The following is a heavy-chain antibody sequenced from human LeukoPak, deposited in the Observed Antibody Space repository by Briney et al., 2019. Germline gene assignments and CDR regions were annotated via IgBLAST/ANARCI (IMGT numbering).Heavy chain of an antibody. D-gene: IGHD3-22*01. CDR2: IYENGGTT. CDR3: AKDVYDTTGYYYEY. CDR1: GFTFRSHA. V-gene: IGHV3-23*01. J-gene: IGHJ4*02. Sequence: GGSLRLSCVGSGFTFRSHAMSWVRQAPEKGLEFVSGIYENGGTTYYADSVKGRFTISRDNSKSTLYLQMNSLRAEDTAVYYCAKDVYDTTGYYYEYWGQGTLVTVSS.